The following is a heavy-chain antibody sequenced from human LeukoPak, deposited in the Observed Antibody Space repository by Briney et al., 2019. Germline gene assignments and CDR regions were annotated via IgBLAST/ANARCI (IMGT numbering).Heavy chain of an antibody. CDR1: GYSFTSYW. D-gene: IGHD6-19*01. CDR2: IYPGDSDT. V-gene: IGHV5-51*01. J-gene: IGHJ4*02. CDR3: ARRASRYSSGWYQGAVDY. Sequence: GESLKISCKGSGYSFTSYWIGWVRQMPGKGLEWMGIIYPGDSDTRYSPSFQGQVTISADKSISTAYLQWSSLKASDTAMYYCARRASRYSSGWYQGAVDYWGQGTLVTVSS.